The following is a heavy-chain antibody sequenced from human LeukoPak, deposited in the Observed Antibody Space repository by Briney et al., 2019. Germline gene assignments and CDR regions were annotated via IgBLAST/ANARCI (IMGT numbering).Heavy chain of an antibody. CDR3: AGGLAWQLSGSTLDY. CDR2: IYYSGST. D-gene: IGHD2/OR15-2a*01. J-gene: IGHJ4*02. V-gene: IGHV4-59*01. CDR1: GGSISSYF. Sequence: SETLSLTCTVSGGSISSYFWSWIRQPPGKGLEWIGYIYYSGSTNYNPSLKSRVTISVDTSKNQFSLKLSSVTAADTAVYYCAGGLAWQLSGSTLDYWGQGTLVTVSS.